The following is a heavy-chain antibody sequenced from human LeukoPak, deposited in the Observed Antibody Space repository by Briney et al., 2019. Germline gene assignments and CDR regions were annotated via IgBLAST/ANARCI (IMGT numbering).Heavy chain of an antibody. CDR1: GFTFSGYW. J-gene: IGHJ4*02. Sequence: PGGSLRLPCAASGFTFSGYWTNWVRQAPGKGLVWVSRINGDGSITNYADSVKGRFTISRDNAKNTLYLQMNSLRAEDTAIYYCAIMYSGASGAFDYWGQGTLVTVSS. V-gene: IGHV3-74*01. CDR3: AIMYSGASGAFDY. D-gene: IGHD1-26*01. CDR2: INGDGSIT.